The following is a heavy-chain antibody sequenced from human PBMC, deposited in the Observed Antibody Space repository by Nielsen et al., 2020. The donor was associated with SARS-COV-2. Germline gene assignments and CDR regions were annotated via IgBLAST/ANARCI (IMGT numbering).Heavy chain of an antibody. Sequence: GESLKISCAASGFTFSNYAMHWVRQAPGKGLEWVSGISGSRGTTYYADSVKGRLTISRDNSKNTLYLQMNSLRAEDTAVYYCARDPEGLFWYFDLWGRGTLVTVSS. V-gene: IGHV3-23*01. J-gene: IGHJ2*01. D-gene: IGHD3-3*01. CDR1: GFTFSNYA. CDR3: ARDPEGLFWYFDL. CDR2: ISGSRGTT.